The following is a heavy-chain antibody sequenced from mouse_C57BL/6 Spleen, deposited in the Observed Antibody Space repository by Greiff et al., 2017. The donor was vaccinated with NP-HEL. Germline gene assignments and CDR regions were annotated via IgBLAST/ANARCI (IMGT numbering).Heavy chain of an antibody. CDR1: GYTFTSYW. J-gene: IGHJ2*01. Sequence: QFQLQQPGAELVRPGTSVKLSCKASGYTFTSYWMHWVKQRPGQGLEWIGVIDPSDSYTNYNQKFKGKATLTVDTSSSTAYMQLSSLTSEDSAVYYCARYLRVADYWGQGTTLTVSS. CDR2: IDPSDSYT. V-gene: IGHV1-59*01. CDR3: ARYLRVADY. D-gene: IGHD1-1*02.